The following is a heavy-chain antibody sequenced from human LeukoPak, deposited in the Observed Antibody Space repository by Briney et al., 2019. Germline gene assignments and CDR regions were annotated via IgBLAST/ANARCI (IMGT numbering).Heavy chain of an antibody. J-gene: IGHJ5*02. CDR3: ADYGVSGVRNNFS. D-gene: IGHD3-3*01. CDR1: GLAFSSYA. CDR2: IGVASIT. V-gene: IGHV3-23*01. Sequence: PGGSLRLSCAASGLAFSSYAMSWVRQPPGKGLEWVSTIGVASITFYADSAKGRFTISRDNSRNTVYLQMTSLRADDTDLYYCADYGVSGVRNNFSWGLGTLVTVSS.